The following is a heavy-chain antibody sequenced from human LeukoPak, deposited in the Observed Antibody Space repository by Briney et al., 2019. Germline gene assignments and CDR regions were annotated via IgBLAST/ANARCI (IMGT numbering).Heavy chain of an antibody. Sequence: PGGSLRLSCVASGFNFNGNGMHWVRQAPGKGLEWVAFIRFDGSNIYYADSVKGRFTISRDNSNNTLYLQMNSLRSEDTAVYCCAKPPPPGDYYYHYMDAWGKGTSVTVSS. J-gene: IGHJ6*03. D-gene: IGHD1-26*01. V-gene: IGHV3-30*02. CDR1: GFNFNGNG. CDR3: AKPPPPGDYYYHYMDA. CDR2: IRFDGSNI.